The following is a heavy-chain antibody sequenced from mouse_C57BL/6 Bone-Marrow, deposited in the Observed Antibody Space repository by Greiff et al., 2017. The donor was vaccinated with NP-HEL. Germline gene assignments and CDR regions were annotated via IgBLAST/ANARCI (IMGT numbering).Heavy chain of an antibody. J-gene: IGHJ1*03. D-gene: IGHD1-1*01. CDR3: ARWGHYYGSSYEGWYFDV. Sequence: EVKVVESEGGLVQPGSSMKLSCTASGFTFSDYYMAWVRQVPEKGLEWVANINYDGSSTYYLDSLKSRFIISRDNAKNILYLQMSSLKSEDTATYYCARWGHYYGSSYEGWYFDVWGTGTTVTVSS. CDR2: INYDGSST. CDR1: GFTFSDYY. V-gene: IGHV5-16*01.